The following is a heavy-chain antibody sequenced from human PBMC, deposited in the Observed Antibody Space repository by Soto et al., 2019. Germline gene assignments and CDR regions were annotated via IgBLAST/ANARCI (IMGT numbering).Heavy chain of an antibody. V-gene: IGHV1-2*04. J-gene: IGHJ6*03. CDR2: INPNSGGT. CDR1: GYTFTGYY. CDR3: ARDALPEDYYYYMDV. Sequence: ASVKVSCKASGYTFTGYYMHWVRQAPGQGLEWMGWINPNSGGTNYAQKFQGWVTMTRDTSISTAYMELSRLRSDDTAVYYCARDALPEDYYYYMDVWGKGTTVTVSS.